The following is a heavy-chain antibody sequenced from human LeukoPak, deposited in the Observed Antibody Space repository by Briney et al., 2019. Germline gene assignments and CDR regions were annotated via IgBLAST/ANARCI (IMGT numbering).Heavy chain of an antibody. CDR3: ARYTGITMIVVVINAFDI. CDR1: GGSISSSSYY. CDR2: IYYSGST. D-gene: IGHD3-22*01. V-gene: IGHV4-39*01. Sequence: SETLSLTCTVSGGSISSSSYYWGWIRQPPGKGLEWIGSIYYSGSTYYNPSLKSRVTISVDTSKNQFSLKLSSVTAADTAVYYCARYTGITMIVVVINAFDIWGQGTMVTVSS. J-gene: IGHJ3*02.